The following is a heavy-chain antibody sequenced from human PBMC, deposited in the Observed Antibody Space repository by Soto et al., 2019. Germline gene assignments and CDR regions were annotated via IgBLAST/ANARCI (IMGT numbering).Heavy chain of an antibody. CDR2: VSGSGGGT. Sequence: PGGSLRLACAASGFTFSNYAMNWVRQAPGKGLGWVSAVSGSGGGTYYADSVKARFNISRDNSKNSLYLQMNSLRAEDTAVYYCAKAGYPYPYALDVWGQGTTVTVSS. CDR1: GFTFSNYA. CDR3: AKAGYPYPYALDV. J-gene: IGHJ6*02. V-gene: IGHV3-23*01. D-gene: IGHD5-18*01.